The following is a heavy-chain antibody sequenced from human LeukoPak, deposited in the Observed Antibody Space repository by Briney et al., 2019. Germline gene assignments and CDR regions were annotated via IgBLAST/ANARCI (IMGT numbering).Heavy chain of an antibody. CDR1: GYSISSGYY. D-gene: IGHD3-22*01. J-gene: IGHJ4*02. CDR2: IYTSGST. V-gene: IGHV4-38-2*02. CDR3: ARGRGYYDSSGLFSEPIDY. Sequence: SETLSLTCTVSGYSISSGYYWGWIRQPPGKGLEWIGSIYTSGSTNYNPSLKSRVTMSVDTSKSQFSLKLSSVTAADTAVYYCARGRGYYDSSGLFSEPIDYWGQGTLVTVSS.